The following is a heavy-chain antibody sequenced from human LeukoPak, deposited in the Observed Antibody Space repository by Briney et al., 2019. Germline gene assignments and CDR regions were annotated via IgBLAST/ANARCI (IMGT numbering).Heavy chain of an antibody. D-gene: IGHD2-8*02. CDR2: VSHRGRE. CDR3: ASGTGSFDY. CDR1: GGSITTDRYL. Sequence: SETLSLTCAVSGGSITTDRYLWGWLRQSPGKGLEWIGSVSHRGREYYRSSLKSRVTISVDRSKNQFSLKLSSVTAADTAVYYCASGTGSFDYWGQGTLVTVSS. V-gene: IGHV4-39*07. J-gene: IGHJ4*02.